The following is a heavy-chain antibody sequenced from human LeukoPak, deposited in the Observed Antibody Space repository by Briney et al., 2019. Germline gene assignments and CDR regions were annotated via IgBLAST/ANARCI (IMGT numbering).Heavy chain of an antibody. CDR1: GYIFTSYN. V-gene: IGHV1-46*01. J-gene: IGHJ4*02. D-gene: IGHD6-19*01. CDR3: ARFAVHHRLTVAGQFGLDY. Sequence: ASVKVSCKAPGYIFTSYNIYWVRQAPGQGLEWMGIINPSGGTTNYAQKFKGRVTMTRDTSTSTVYMELSSLRSEDTAVYYCARFAVHHRLTVAGQFGLDYWGQGTLVTVSS. CDR2: INPSGGTT.